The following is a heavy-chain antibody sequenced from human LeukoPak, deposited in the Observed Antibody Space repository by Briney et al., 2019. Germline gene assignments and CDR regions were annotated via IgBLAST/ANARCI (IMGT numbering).Heavy chain of an antibody. J-gene: IGHJ4*02. V-gene: IGHV3-30*18. D-gene: IGHD2-2*01. CDR3: AKAWDIVVVPAELDY. Sequence: VGSLRLSRAGSRFTFSSYRVQLVRQAPGKGMEWVAVISYDGSNNYYADSVKGRFTISRDNSKNTLYLQMNSLRAEDTAVYYCAKAWDIVVVPAELDYWGQGTLVTVSS. CDR2: ISYDGSNN. CDR1: RFTFSSYR.